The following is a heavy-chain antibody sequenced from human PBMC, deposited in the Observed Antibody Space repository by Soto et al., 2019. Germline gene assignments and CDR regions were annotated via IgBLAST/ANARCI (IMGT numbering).Heavy chain of an antibody. Sequence: SETLSLTCAVSGGSISSSNWWSWVRQPPGKGLEWIGEIYHSGSTNYNPSLKSRVTISVDKSKNQFSLKLSSVTAADTAVYYCARDNYGSGSYYSYNWFDSWGQGPLVTVSS. CDR1: GGSISSSNW. CDR2: IYHSGST. CDR3: ARDNYGSGSYYSYNWFDS. J-gene: IGHJ5*01. V-gene: IGHV4-4*02. D-gene: IGHD3-10*01.